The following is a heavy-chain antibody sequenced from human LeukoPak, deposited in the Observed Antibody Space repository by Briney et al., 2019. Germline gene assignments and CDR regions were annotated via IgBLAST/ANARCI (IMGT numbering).Heavy chain of an antibody. V-gene: IGHV6-1*01. CDR3: TRDLGTSGWYTFDF. J-gene: IGHJ5*01. D-gene: IGHD6-19*01. Sequence: SQTLSLTCAISGDSVSSKNGAWSWIRQSPSGRLEWLGRTCYRSKWYDEYADSVKGRVTISPDTSKNQFSLHVYSVTPEDTAVYYSTRDLGTSGWYTFDFWGQGTLVTVSS. CDR2: TCYRSKWYD. CDR1: GDSVSSKNGA.